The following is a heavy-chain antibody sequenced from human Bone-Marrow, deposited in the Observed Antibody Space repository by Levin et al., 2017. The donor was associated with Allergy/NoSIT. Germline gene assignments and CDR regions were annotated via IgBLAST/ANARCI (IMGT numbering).Heavy chain of an antibody. Sequence: AGGSLRLSCAASGFTFSSYGMHWVRQAPGKGLEWVAVISYDGSNKYYADSVKGRFTISRDNSKNTLYLQMNSLRAEDTAVYYCAKDGKYSSSWTYYYYYYYMDVWGKGTTVTVSS. V-gene: IGHV3-30*18. D-gene: IGHD6-13*01. CDR3: AKDGKYSSSWTYYYYYYYMDV. CDR1: GFTFSSYG. CDR2: ISYDGSNK. J-gene: IGHJ6*03.